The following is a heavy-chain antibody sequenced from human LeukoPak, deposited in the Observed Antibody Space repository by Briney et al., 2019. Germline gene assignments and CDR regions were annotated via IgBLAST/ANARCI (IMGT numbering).Heavy chain of an antibody. CDR3: ATARRWASSSWYPGWFDP. D-gene: IGHD6-13*01. CDR1: GYSFTSYW. CDR2: IYPGDSGT. J-gene: IGHJ5*02. Sequence: GESLKISCKGSGYSFTSYWIGWVRQMPGKGLEWMGIIYPGDSGTRYSPSFQGQVTISADKSISTAYLQWSSLKASDTAMYYCATARRWASSSWYPGWFDPWGQGTLVTVSS. V-gene: IGHV5-51*01.